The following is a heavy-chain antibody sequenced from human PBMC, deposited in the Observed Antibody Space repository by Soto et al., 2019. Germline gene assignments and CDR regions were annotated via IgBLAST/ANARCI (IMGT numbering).Heavy chain of an antibody. V-gene: IGHV4-39*01. CDR3: ARDSGWFDP. Sequence: SETLSLTCSVSGGSIRTTNYFWAWIRQPPGKGLEWIASVYHSGSTYYNPSLKSRVTVSVDPSKNQFALTLSSASAADTALYYCARDSGWFDPWGQGTLVTVSS. J-gene: IGHJ5*02. CDR2: VYHSGST. CDR1: GGSIRTTNYF.